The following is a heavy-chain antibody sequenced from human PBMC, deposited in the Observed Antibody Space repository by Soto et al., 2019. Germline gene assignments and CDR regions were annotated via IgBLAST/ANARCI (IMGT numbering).Heavy chain of an antibody. D-gene: IGHD5-18*01. CDR3: ADTYLNNHHYYNRDV. CDR2: IKSKPDGGTT. Sequence: EVQLVESGGGLVKPGGSLSLSCAASGFTFSIAWMTWVRQVPGKGLEWVGRIKSKPDGGTTDYAAPVKGRFTISRDDSKNTVYLQMNSLKPEDTAVYYCADTYLNNHHYYNRDVWGQGTTVTVSS. V-gene: IGHV3-15*01. CDR1: GFTFSIAW. J-gene: IGHJ6*02.